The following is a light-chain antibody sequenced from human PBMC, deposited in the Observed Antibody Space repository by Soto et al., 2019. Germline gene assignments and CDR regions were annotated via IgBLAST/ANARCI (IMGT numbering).Light chain of an antibody. CDR2: DAS. Sequence: DIQMTQSPSSASASVGDRVTITCRASQDISSWLTWYQQKPGKAPKLLIYDASNLQSGVSSRFSGSGSGTHFTLTINDLQPDDFATYFCQQGSSFPWTFGHGTKVYI. CDR3: QQGSSFPWT. J-gene: IGKJ1*01. CDR1: QDISSW. V-gene: IGKV1-12*01.